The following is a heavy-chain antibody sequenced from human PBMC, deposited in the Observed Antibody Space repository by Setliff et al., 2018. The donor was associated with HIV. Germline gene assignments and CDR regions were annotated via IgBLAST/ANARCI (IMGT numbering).Heavy chain of an antibody. CDR1: GFDFSDYS. J-gene: IGHJ4*02. CDR3: AKDMWTEVTGTCDH. D-gene: IGHD6-19*01. Sequence: GGSLRLSCAASGFDFSDYSMNWVRQAPGRGLEWVSAISTSGNYKYYAESVKGRFTISRDNAEKFLYLQMNILGPEDTALYYCAKDMWTEVTGTCDHWGQGTPVTVSS. CDR2: ISTSGNYK. V-gene: IGHV3-21*04.